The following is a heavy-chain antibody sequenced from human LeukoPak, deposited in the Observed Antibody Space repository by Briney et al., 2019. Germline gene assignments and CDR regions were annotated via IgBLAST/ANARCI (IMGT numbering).Heavy chain of an antibody. J-gene: IGHJ4*02. CDR3: ARGFRPGPRFGELYY. Sequence: SETLSLTCAVYGGSFSGYYWSWIRQPPGKGLEWVGEINHSGSTNYNPSLKSRVTISVDTSKNQFSLKLSSVTAADTAVYYCARGFRPGPRFGELYYWGQGTLVTVSS. CDR2: INHSGST. V-gene: IGHV4-34*01. D-gene: IGHD3-10*01. CDR1: GGSFSGYY.